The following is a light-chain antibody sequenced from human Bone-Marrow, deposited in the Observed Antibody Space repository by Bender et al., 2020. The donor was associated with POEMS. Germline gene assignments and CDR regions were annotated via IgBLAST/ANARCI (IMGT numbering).Light chain of an antibody. Sequence: SYVVTQPPSVSVAPGQTARITCGTQNIGSKTVHWYQQKPGQAPLLVVYDDRDRPSGIPERFSASSSGTTSTLTISGVQAEDEADYYCQSADNSGLYGVFGTGTKVTVL. CDR1: NIGSKT. CDR2: DDR. V-gene: IGLV3-21*02. CDR3: QSADNSGLYGV. J-gene: IGLJ1*01.